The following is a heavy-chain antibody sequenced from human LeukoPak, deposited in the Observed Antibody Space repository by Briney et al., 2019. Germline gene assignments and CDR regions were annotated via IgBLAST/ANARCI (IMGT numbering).Heavy chain of an antibody. D-gene: IGHD5-24*01. J-gene: IGHJ4*02. V-gene: IGHV1-2*02. CDR1: GYTFTGYY. CDR2: INPNSGGT. CDR3: ARDRPADGYNYELGY. Sequence: ASVKVSCKASGYTFTGYYMHWVRQAPGQGLEWMGWINPNSGGTNYAQKFQGRVTMTRDTSISTAYMELSRLRSDDTAVYYCARDRPADGYNYELGYWGQGTLVTVSP.